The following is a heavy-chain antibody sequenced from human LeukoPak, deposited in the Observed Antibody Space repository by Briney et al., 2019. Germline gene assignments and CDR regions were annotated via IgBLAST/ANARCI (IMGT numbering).Heavy chain of an antibody. CDR3: ARMGYSSGWPYYYGRDV. J-gene: IGHJ6*02. D-gene: IGHD6-19*01. Sequence: GASVKLSCKASGGTFSSYAISWVRQAPGQGLEWMGRIIPILGIANYAQKFQGRVTITADKSTSTAYMERSSLRSEDTAVSYCARMGYSSGWPYYYGRDVWGQGTTVTASS. V-gene: IGHV1-69*04. CDR1: GGTFSSYA. CDR2: IIPILGIA.